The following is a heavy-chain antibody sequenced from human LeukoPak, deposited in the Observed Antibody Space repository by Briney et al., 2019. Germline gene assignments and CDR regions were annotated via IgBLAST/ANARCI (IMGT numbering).Heavy chain of an antibody. CDR1: GDSISSYY. D-gene: IGHD5-24*01. J-gene: IGHJ3*02. Sequence: TCTVSGDSISSYYWSWVGQPPGKGLEWIGYIYYRAAPSYNPSLNRPVPISVDTSKNQFSPKQRYVTAADTAVYYCARHVTISGPYDTSDIWGQGT. CDR2: IYYRAAP. CDR3: ARHVTISGPYDTSDI. V-gene: IGHV4-59*08.